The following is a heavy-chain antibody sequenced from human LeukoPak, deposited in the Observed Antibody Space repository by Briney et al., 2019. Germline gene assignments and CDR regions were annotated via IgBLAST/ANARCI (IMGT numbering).Heavy chain of an antibody. CDR3: ARDLFSGSYYEDF. J-gene: IGHJ4*02. CDR1: GFTFSSYS. Sequence: GGSLRLSCAASGFTFSSYSMNWVRQAAGKGLEWVSYISSSSSTIYYADSVKGRFTISRDNAKNSLYLQMNSLRAEDTAVYYCARDLFSGSYYEDFWGQGTLVTVSS. D-gene: IGHD1-26*01. CDR2: ISSSSSTI. V-gene: IGHV3-48*01.